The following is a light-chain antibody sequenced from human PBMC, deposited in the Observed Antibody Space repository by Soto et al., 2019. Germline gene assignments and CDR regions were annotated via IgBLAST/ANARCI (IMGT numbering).Light chain of an antibody. Sequence: EIVLTQSPGTLSLSPGERATLSCRASQSGSSSFLAWYQQKPGQAPRLLIYGASSRATGITDRFSGSGSGTDFTFTLCRLEPEDFAVYYCKRYGSSPLTFGGGTKVEIK. CDR3: KRYGSSPLT. J-gene: IGKJ4*01. V-gene: IGKV3-20*01. CDR1: QSGSSSF. CDR2: GAS.